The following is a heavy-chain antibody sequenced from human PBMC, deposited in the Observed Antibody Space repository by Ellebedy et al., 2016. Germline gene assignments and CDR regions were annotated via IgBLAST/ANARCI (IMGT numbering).Heavy chain of an antibody. V-gene: IGHV3-21*01. J-gene: IGHJ3*02. CDR3: ARDARLNYDFWSGFCFDI. D-gene: IGHD3-3*01. CDR2: ISSSSSYI. CDR1: GFTFSSYS. Sequence: GGSLRLSXAASGFTFSSYSMNWVRQAPGKGLEWVSSISSSSSYISYADSVKGRFTISRDNAKNSLYLQMNSLRAEDTAVYYCARDARLNYDFWSGFCFDIWGQGTMVTVSS.